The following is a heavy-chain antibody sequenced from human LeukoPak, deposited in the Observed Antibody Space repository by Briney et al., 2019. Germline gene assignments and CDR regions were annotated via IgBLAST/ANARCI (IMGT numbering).Heavy chain of an antibody. D-gene: IGHD6-19*01. CDR2: INWNGGST. CDR1: GFIFDDYG. CDR3: ARVVGGYRYYFDY. J-gene: IGHJ4*02. Sequence: GGSLRLSCAASGFIFDDYGMSWVRQTPGKGLEWVSGINWNGGSTGYADSVKGRFTISRDNARNSLYLQMNSLRAEDTAVYYCARVVGGYRYYFDYWGQGTLVTVSS. V-gene: IGHV3-20*04.